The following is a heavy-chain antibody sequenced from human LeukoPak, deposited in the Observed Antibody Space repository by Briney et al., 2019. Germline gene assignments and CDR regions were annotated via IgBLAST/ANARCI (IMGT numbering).Heavy chain of an antibody. CDR2: IHPSGGST. D-gene: IGHD6-6*01. CDR1: GYTFTSYY. CDR3: ARGPPASYSSSGSNWFDP. V-gene: IGHV1-46*01. J-gene: IGHJ5*02. Sequence: ASVKVSCQASGYTFTSYYMHWVRQAPGQGLEWMGIIHPSGGSTSYAQKFQGRVTMTRDMSTSTVYMELSSLRSEDTAVYYCARGPPASYSSSGSNWFDPWGQGTLVTVSS.